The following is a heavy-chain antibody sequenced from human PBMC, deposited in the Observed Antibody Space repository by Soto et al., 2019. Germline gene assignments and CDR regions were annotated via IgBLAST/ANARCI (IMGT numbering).Heavy chain of an antibody. CDR3: ARAVTFYYESGGYYPPTSFFAF. Sequence: GASVKVSCKASGYTFTSYGISWVRQAPGQGLEWMGWISAYNGNTNYAQKVQGRVTMTTDTSTSTAYMELRSLRSDDTAMYYCARAVTFYYESGGYYPPTSFFAFWGQGPLVPVSS. D-gene: IGHD3-22*01. V-gene: IGHV1-18*01. CDR1: GYTFTSYG. J-gene: IGHJ4*02. CDR2: ISAYNGNT.